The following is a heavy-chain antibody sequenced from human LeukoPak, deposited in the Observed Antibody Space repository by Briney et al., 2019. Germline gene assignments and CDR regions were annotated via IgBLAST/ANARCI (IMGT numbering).Heavy chain of an antibody. CDR2: INHSGST. CDR1: GGSFSGYY. V-gene: IGHV4-34*01. J-gene: IGHJ4*02. D-gene: IGHD3-22*01. Sequence: SETLSLTCAVYGGSFSGYYWSWIRQPPGKGLEWIGEINHSGSTNYNPSLKSRVTISVDTSKNQFSLKLSSVTAEDTAVYYCAREYPPRYYYDSSGYLDYWGQGTLVTVSS. CDR3: AREYPPRYYYDSSGYLDY.